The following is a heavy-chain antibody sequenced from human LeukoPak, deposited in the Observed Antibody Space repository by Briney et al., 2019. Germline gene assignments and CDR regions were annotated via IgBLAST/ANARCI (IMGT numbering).Heavy chain of an antibody. CDR1: GFIFSSSG. V-gene: IGHV3-33*01. CDR3: ARDQGTSGGWPAVGRMGYFDY. CDR2: IWYDGSNK. Sequence: PGGSLRLSRAASGFIFSSSGMRGVRPTPGKGREGVGSIWYDGSNKYYADSVKGRFTISRDNAKNTVYLQMNSLRVEDTAVYYCARDQGTSGGWPAVGRMGYFDYWGQGTLVTVSS. J-gene: IGHJ4*02. D-gene: IGHD6-19*01.